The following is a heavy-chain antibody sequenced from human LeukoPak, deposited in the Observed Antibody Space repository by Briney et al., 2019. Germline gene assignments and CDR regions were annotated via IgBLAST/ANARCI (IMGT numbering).Heavy chain of an antibody. J-gene: IGHJ4*02. V-gene: IGHV3-49*04. D-gene: IGHD2-15*01. CDR3: TRGWFRFDY. CDR2: TRNKAYGGTT. CDR1: GFTFCDYA. Sequence: GGSLRLSCTPSGFTFCDYAMSWVRQAPGKGLEWVGFTRNKAYGGTTEYAASVRGRFTISRDDSKAIAYLQMNSLKTEDTALYYCTRGWFRFDYWGQGALVTVSS.